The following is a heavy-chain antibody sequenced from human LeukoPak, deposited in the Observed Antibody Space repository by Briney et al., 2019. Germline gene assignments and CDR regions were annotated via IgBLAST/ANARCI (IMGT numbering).Heavy chain of an antibody. V-gene: IGHV3-33*06. J-gene: IGHJ6*03. Sequence: GGSLRLSCAASGFIFSSYGMHWVRQAPGKGLEWVAVIWYDGSDKYYADSVKGRFTISRDNSKNTLYLQMNSLRAEDTAVYYCAKGGWIYDLGYYYMDVWGKGTTVTVSS. CDR2: IWYDGSDK. D-gene: IGHD1-7*01. CDR1: GFIFSSYG. CDR3: AKGGWIYDLGYYYMDV.